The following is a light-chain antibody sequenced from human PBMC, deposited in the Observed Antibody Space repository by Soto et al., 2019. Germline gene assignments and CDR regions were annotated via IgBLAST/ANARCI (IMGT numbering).Light chain of an antibody. CDR2: DVS. V-gene: IGLV2-14*01. J-gene: IGLJ1*01. Sequence: ALTQPASVSGSPGQSITISCTGTSSDVGRYNYVSWYQQHPGKAPKLMISDVSIRPSGVSNRFSGSKSGNTASLSSSGLQAEDEADYYCSSYTISTTVVFGTGTKLTVL. CDR3: SSYTISTTVV. CDR1: SSDVGRYNY.